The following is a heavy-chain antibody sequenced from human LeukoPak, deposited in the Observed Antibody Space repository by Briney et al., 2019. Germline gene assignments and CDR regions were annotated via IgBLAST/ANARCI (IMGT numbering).Heavy chain of an antibody. CDR3: ARGAYYYDSSGYYSDAFDI. Sequence: GGSLRLSCGASGFTFDDYWMSWVRQAPGQGLEWVANINQDGSEKYYLDSAKGRFTISRDNARNSLYLQMNSLRAEDTAVYYCARGAYYYDSSGYYSDAFDIWGQGTMVTVSS. CDR2: INQDGSEK. CDR1: GFTFDDYW. V-gene: IGHV3-7*01. J-gene: IGHJ3*02. D-gene: IGHD3-22*01.